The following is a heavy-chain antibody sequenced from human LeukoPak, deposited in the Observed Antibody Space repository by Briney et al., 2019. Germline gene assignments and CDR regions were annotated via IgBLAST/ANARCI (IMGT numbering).Heavy chain of an antibody. CDR2: IYDSGST. V-gene: IGHV4-59*01. D-gene: IGHD3-22*01. CDR1: GGSITSYY. Sequence: PSETLSLTGTVYGGSITSYYWSWLPQPPGKGLEWIGHIYDSGSTSYNPSLNSRVTTSEATSKNQFSLKLSSVTAADTAVYYCARGQLQYDSTGYLYWGQGTLVTVSS. CDR3: ARGQLQYDSTGYLY. J-gene: IGHJ4*02.